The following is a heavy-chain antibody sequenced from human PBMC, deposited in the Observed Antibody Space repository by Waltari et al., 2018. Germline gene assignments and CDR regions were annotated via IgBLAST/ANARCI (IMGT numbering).Heavy chain of an antibody. J-gene: IGHJ4*02. D-gene: IGHD3-22*01. V-gene: IGHV3-21*01. CDR2: ISSSSSYI. Sequence: EVQLLESGGGLVQPGGSLRLSCAASGFTFSSYAMSWVRQAPGKGLDLVSSISSSSSYIYYADSVKGRFTISRDNAKNSLYLQMNSLRAEDTAVYYCARDLSYYYDSSGLDYWGQGTLVTVSS. CDR1: GFTFSSYA. CDR3: ARDLSYYYDSSGLDY.